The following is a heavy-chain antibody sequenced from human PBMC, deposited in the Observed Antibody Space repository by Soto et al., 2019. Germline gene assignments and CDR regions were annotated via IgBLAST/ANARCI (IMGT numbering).Heavy chain of an antibody. V-gene: IGHV3-23*01. CDR1: GFTFSNYA. J-gene: IGHJ5*02. Sequence: GGSLRLSCAASGFTFSNYAMTWARQTPGKGLEWVSSLLRSGSTAYYADSVRGRFTISSDTSANSLYLQMDSLRAEDTAIYYCAKDAVSGDGIWLMDSWGQGTVVTVSS. CDR2: LLRSGSTA. D-gene: IGHD4-17*01. CDR3: AKDAVSGDGIWLMDS.